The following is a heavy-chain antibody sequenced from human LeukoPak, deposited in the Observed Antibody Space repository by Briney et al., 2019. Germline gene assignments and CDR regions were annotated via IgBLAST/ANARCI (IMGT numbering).Heavy chain of an antibody. D-gene: IGHD2-15*01. Sequence: GGSLRLSCAASGFTFKNYAMTWVRQAPGKGLEWVSRTSGSGDIRLYADSVKGRFTISRTNSENRLYLQMNSLRAEDSGVYYCANYRSGGGGYYSGLEHWGQGTQVTVSS. CDR3: ANYRSGGGGYYSGLEH. V-gene: IGHV3-23*01. CDR1: GFTFKNYA. CDR2: TSGSGDIR. J-gene: IGHJ1*01.